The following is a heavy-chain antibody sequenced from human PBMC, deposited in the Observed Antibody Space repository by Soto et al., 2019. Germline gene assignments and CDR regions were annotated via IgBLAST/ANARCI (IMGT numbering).Heavy chain of an antibody. CDR3: AKGRGGSGSLTPRVDF. J-gene: IGHJ4*02. D-gene: IGHD3-10*01. CDR1: GFTFNNYA. V-gene: IGHV3-23*01. Sequence: EVQLLESGGGLVQPGGSLRLSCAASGFTFNNYAMTWVRQAPGKGLEWVSAISGGGDTTSYADSVKGLFTVSRDGSKITLYLQMTSLRAEDTALYYCAKGRGGSGSLTPRVDFWGQGTLVTVSS. CDR2: ISGGGDTT.